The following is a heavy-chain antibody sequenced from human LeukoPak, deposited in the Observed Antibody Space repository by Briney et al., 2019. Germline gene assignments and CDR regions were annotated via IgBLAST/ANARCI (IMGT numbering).Heavy chain of an antibody. V-gene: IGHV1-18*01. CDR3: ARDQPRLTYYGSGMRFDY. Sequence: GASVKVSCKASGYTFTSLSFSWVRQSPGQGLEWMGWISAYNGNTNYAQKLQGRVTMTTDTSTSTAYMELRSLRSDDTAVYYCARDQPRLTYYGSGMRFDYWGQGTLVTVSS. D-gene: IGHD3-10*01. CDR1: GYTFTSLS. CDR2: ISAYNGNT. J-gene: IGHJ4*02.